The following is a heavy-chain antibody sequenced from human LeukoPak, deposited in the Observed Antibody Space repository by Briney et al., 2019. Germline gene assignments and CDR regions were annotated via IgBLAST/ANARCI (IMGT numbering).Heavy chain of an antibody. CDR1: GFTFSHYW. V-gene: IGHV3-7*03. CDR3: AKVTYGSGTYGAFDY. Sequence: PGGSLRLSCAPSGFTFSHYWMSWVRQAPGKGLEWVANIKEDGSEKYYVDSVKGRFTISRDNSKNTLYLQMNSLRAEDTAVYYCAKVTYGSGTYGAFDYWGQGTLVTVSS. D-gene: IGHD3-10*01. J-gene: IGHJ4*02. CDR2: IKEDGSEK.